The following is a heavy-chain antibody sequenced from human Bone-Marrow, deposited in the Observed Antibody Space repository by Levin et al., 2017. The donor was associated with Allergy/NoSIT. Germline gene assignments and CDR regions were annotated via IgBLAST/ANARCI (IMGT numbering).Heavy chain of an antibody. D-gene: IGHD6-19*01. V-gene: IGHV4-61*02. Sequence: PSETLSLTCTVSGASISGGNYDWNWIRQPAGKGLEWIGRPSPTGSPNYNPSLMSRVSISRDTSMNQFSLTPTSVTAPGPAVFFCPRSCSTTGCDLAAAVACKNTFKYQCSMDVWGKGTTVTVSS. CDR3: PRSCSTTGCDLAAAVACKNTFKYQCSMDV. CDR1: GASISGGNYD. J-gene: IGHJ6*03. CDR2: PSPTGSP.